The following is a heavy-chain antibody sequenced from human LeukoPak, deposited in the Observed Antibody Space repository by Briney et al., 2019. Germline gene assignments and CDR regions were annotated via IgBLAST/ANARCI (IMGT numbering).Heavy chain of an antibody. CDR1: GFSFSAYG. CDR3: ATTRQNAFDI. CDR2: MSPGSGYT. V-gene: IGHV3-11*03. J-gene: IGHJ3*02. D-gene: IGHD1-1*01. Sequence: KAGGSLRLSCATSGFSFSAYGMEWVRQAPGKGLEWVSYMSPGSGYTNYADSVKGRFTISRDNAKNSLYLQMNSLSAEDTAVYYCATTRQNAFDIWGQGTMVTVSS.